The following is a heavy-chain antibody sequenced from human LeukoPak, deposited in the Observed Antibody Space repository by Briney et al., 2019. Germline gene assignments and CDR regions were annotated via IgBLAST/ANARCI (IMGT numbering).Heavy chain of an antibody. D-gene: IGHD3-16*01. CDR3: ASGGFSYYFDY. CDR1: GFTFSSYG. Sequence: GPLRLSCAASGFTFSSYGMHWVGQAPGKGLEWVAFIRYDGSNIYYADSVKGRFTISRDISKNTLYLQMNSLRPEDTAVYYCASGGFSYYFDYWGQGTRVIVSS. V-gene: IGHV3-30*02. J-gene: IGHJ4*02. CDR2: IRYDGSNI.